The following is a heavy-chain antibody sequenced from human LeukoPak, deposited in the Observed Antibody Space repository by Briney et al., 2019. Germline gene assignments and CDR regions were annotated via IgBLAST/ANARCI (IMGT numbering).Heavy chain of an antibody. D-gene: IGHD3-10*01. V-gene: IGHV3-74*01. Sequence: PRGALRLSCVASLFTFISYWLHWVRPAPGKGLAWVSRLNSDGSSTSYADSVKGRFTISRDNAKNTLYLQMNGLRAEDSAVYYCARVQGDDGAFDIWGQGTMVTVSS. CDR2: LNSDGSST. J-gene: IGHJ3*02. CDR1: LFTFISYW. CDR3: ARVQGDDGAFDI.